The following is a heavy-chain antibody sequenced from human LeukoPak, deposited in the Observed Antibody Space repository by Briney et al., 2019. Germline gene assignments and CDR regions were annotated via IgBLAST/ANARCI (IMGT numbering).Heavy chain of an antibody. V-gene: IGHV4-39*07. D-gene: IGHD3-3*01. CDR1: GGSISSSSYY. J-gene: IGHJ5*02. CDR2: IYYSGST. CDR3: ARDFPPLRFLEWSTLDNWFDP. Sequence: PSETLSLTCTVSGGSISSSSYYWGWIRQPPGKGLEWIGSIYYSGSTYYNPSLKSRVTISVDTSKNQFSLKLSSVTAADTAVYYCARDFPPLRFLEWSTLDNWFDPWGQGTLVTVSS.